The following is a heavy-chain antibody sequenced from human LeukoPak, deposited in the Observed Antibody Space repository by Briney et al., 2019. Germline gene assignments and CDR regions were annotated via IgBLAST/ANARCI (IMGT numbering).Heavy chain of an antibody. CDR2: INPSGGST. J-gene: IGHJ4*02. CDR1: GYTFTRYY. Sequence: ASVKVSCKASGYTFTRYYMHWVRQAPGQGLEWMRMINPSGGSTSSAQKFQGRVIMTCDTSTSTFYMDLSSLTSDDTAVYFCARDHYYDPNGHYFDYWGQGTLVTVSS. V-gene: IGHV1-46*01. CDR3: ARDHYYDPNGHYFDY. D-gene: IGHD3-22*01.